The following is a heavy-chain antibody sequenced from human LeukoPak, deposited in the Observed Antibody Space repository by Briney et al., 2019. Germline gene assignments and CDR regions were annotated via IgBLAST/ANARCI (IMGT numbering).Heavy chain of an antibody. CDR1: GFTFDDYA. J-gene: IGHJ4*02. CDR3: AKDKGYDSSGRFDY. Sequence: PGGSLRLSCAASGFTFDDYAMHWVRQAPGKGLEWVSGISWNSGSIGYADSVKGRFTISRDNAKNSLYLQMNSLRAEDTALYYCAKDKGYDSSGRFDYWGQGTLVTVSS. V-gene: IGHV3-9*01. CDR2: ISWNSGSI. D-gene: IGHD3-22*01.